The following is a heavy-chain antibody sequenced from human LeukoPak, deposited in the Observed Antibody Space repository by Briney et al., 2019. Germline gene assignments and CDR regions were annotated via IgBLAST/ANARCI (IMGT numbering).Heavy chain of an antibody. Sequence: PSETLSLTCTVSGYSISSGYYWGWIRPPPGKGLEWIGSIYHSGSTYYNPSLRSRVTISVDTSKNQFSLKLSSVTAADTAVYYCAREPIVVVGLDYWGQGTLVTVSS. J-gene: IGHJ4*02. D-gene: IGHD3-22*01. CDR3: AREPIVVVGLDY. V-gene: IGHV4-38-2*02. CDR2: IYHSGST. CDR1: GYSISSGYY.